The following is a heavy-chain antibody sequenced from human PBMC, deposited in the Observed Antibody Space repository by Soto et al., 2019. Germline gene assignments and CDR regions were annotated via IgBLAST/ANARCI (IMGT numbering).Heavy chain of an antibody. J-gene: IGHJ2*01. CDR2: IRSKSNSYAT. CDR1: GFTFSGSA. CDR3: TRPEGGDYMWGSYRPAYWYFDL. D-gene: IGHD3-16*02. Sequence: EVQLVESGGGLVQPGGSLKLSCAASGFTFSGSAIHWVRQASGKGLEWVGRIRSKSNSYATAYAASVKGRFTISRDDSKNTAYLQMNSLKTEDMAVYYCTRPEGGDYMWGSYRPAYWYFDLWGRGTLVTVSS. V-gene: IGHV3-73*01.